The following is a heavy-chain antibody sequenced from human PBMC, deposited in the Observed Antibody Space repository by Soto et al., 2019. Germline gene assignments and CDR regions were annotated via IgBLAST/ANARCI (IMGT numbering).Heavy chain of an antibody. CDR3: ARSSFWSGYLTPKGTFDI. V-gene: IGHV1-18*01. CDR1: GYTFTSYG. Sequence: QVQLVQSGAEVKMPGASVKVSCKASGYTFTSYGISWVRQAPGQGLEWMGWISAYNGNTNYAQKLQGRVTMTTDTSTSTAYMELRSLRSDDTAVYYCARSSFWSGYLTPKGTFDIWGQGTMVTVSS. J-gene: IGHJ3*02. CDR2: ISAYNGNT. D-gene: IGHD3-3*01.